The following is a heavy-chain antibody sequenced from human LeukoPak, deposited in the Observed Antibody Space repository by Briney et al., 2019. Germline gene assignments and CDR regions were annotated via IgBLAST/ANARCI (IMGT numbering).Heavy chain of an antibody. CDR2: ISTSGSTI. J-gene: IGHJ4*02. CDR3: ARRQTAGTRVFDY. V-gene: IGHV3-48*03. Sequence: GSLRLSCAASGFTFSSYEMNWVRQAPGKGLEWVSYISTSGSTIYYADSVKGRFTISRDNAKNSLHLQMNSLRAEDTAVYYCARRQTAGTRVFDYWGQGTLVTVSS. CDR1: GFTFSSYE.